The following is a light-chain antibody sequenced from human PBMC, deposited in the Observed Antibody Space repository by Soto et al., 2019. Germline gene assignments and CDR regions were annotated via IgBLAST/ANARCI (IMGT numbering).Light chain of an antibody. J-gene: IGKJ4*01. Sequence: DIQMTQSPSSLSASVGDRVTITCRAGQTISSSLNWYQQKPGGAPKLLIYAASSLQSGVPSRFSGSGSGTDFTLTISSLQPEDSATYYCQQYNDLPLTFGGGTKVEI. V-gene: IGKV1-39*01. CDR3: QQYNDLPLT. CDR2: AAS. CDR1: QTISSS.